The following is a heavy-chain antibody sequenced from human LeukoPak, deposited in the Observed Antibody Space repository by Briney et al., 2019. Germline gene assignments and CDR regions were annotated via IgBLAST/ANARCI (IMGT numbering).Heavy chain of an antibody. CDR1: GGSISSGDYY. J-gene: IGHJ5*02. D-gene: IGHD2-8*01. Sequence: SQTLSLTCTVSGGSISSGDYYWSWIRQPPGKGLEWFGYIYYSGSTYYNPSLKSRVTISVDTSKNQFSLKLSSVTAADTAVYYCARGHCTNGVCSFLSPGWFDPWGQGTLVTVSS. V-gene: IGHV4-30-4*08. CDR2: IYYSGST. CDR3: ARGHCTNGVCSFLSPGWFDP.